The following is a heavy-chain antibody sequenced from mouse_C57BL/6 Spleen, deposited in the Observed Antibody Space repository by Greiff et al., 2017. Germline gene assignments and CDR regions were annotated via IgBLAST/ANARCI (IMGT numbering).Heavy chain of an antibody. CDR3: ARSRGGSESVYFDY. CDR1: GYTFTDYN. J-gene: IGHJ2*01. V-gene: IGHV1-18*01. CDR2: INPNNGGT. Sequence: ELQLQQSGPELVKPGASVKIPCKASGYTFTDYNMDWVKQSHGKSLEWIGDINPNNGGTIFNQKFKGKATLPVDKSSSTAYMELRSLTSEDTAVYYCARSRGGSESVYFDYWGQGTTLTVSS.